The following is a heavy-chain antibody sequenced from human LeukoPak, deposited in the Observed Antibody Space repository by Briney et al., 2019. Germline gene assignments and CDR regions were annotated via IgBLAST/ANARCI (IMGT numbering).Heavy chain of an antibody. Sequence: PSETLSLTCTVSGGSISSSSYYWGWIRQPPGKGLEWIGSIYYSGSTYYNPSLKSRVTISVDTSKNQFSLKLSSVTAADTAVYYCARLDIAARPPNDAFDIWGQGTMVTVSS. J-gene: IGHJ3*02. V-gene: IGHV4-39*01. CDR2: IYYSGST. CDR3: ARLDIAARPPNDAFDI. CDR1: GGSISSSSYY. D-gene: IGHD6-6*01.